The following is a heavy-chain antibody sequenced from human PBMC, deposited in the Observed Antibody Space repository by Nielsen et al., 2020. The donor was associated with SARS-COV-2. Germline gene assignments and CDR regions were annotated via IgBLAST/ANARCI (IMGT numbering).Heavy chain of an antibody. D-gene: IGHD3-16*01. J-gene: IGHJ6*02. Sequence: SETLSLTCAVYGGSFSSYYWSWIRQPPGKGLEWIGYIYYSGSTNYNPSLKSRVTISVDTSKNQFSLKLSSVTAADTAVYYCAACMSYYYYGMDVWGQGTTVTVSS. CDR3: AACMSYYYYGMDV. V-gene: IGHV4-59*12. CDR1: GGSFSSYY. CDR2: IYYSGST.